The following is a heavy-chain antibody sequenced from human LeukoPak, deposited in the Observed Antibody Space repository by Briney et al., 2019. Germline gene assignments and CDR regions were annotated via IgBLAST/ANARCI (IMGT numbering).Heavy chain of an antibody. D-gene: IGHD5-18*01. CDR1: GFTFSSYA. V-gene: IGHV3-23*01. Sequence: GGSLRLSCAASGFTFSSYAMSWVRQAPGKGLEWVSAISGSGGSTYYADSVKGRFTISRDNSKNTLYLQMNSLRAEDTAVYYCARDSGYSYGSPFDYWGQGTLVTVSS. J-gene: IGHJ4*02. CDR3: ARDSGYSYGSPFDY. CDR2: ISGSGGST.